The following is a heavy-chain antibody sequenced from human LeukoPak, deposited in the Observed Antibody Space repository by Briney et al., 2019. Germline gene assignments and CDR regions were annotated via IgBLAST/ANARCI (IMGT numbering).Heavy chain of an antibody. Sequence: PSETLSLTCTVSGGSIGSSGYYWGWIRQPPGKALEWIGSIYYTGSTYYNPSLKSRVTISVDTSKNQFSLKLSPVTAADTAVYYCVRHSTVTTGYFQNWGQGTLVTVSS. CDR1: GGSIGSSGYY. CDR2: IYYTGST. D-gene: IGHD4-11*01. V-gene: IGHV4-39*01. J-gene: IGHJ1*01. CDR3: VRHSTVTTGYFQN.